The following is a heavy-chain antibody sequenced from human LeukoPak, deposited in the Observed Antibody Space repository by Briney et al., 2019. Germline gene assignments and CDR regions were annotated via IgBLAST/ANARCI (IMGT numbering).Heavy chain of an antibody. CDR2: ISYDGDNK. CDR3: ARDRLYYYYYMDI. J-gene: IGHJ6*03. Sequence: GKSLRLSCAASGFTFSSCAMHWVRQAPGKGLEWVAVISYDGDNKHYEDSVKGRFTISRDNSKNTLYLQMYSLRAEDTAVYYCARDRLYYYYYMDIWGKGTTVAVSS. CDR1: GFTFSSCA. V-gene: IGHV3-30*04.